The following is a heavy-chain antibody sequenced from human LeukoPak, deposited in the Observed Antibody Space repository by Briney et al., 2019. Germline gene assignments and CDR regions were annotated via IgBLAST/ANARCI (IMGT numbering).Heavy chain of an antibody. V-gene: IGHV1-46*01. Sequence: ASVKVSCKASGYTFSNYNIHWLRQAPGQGLEWMGIVNPSGDSTNYAQKFQGRVTITADKSTSTAYMELSSLRSEDTAVYYCARGPTYYYDSSGYYYPRDSYYYYYMDVWGKGTTVTVSS. J-gene: IGHJ6*03. CDR3: ARGPTYYYDSSGYYYPRDSYYYYYMDV. CDR1: GYTFSNYN. D-gene: IGHD3-22*01. CDR2: VNPSGDST.